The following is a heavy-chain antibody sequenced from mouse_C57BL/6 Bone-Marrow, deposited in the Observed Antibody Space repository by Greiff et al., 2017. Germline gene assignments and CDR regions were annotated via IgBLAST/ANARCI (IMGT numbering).Heavy chain of an antibody. V-gene: IGHV3-6*01. CDR2: ISYDGSN. CDR1: GYSITSGYY. CDR3: ARRFYYAMDY. J-gene: IGHJ4*01. Sequence: VQLQQSGPGLVKPSQSLSLTCSVTGYSITSGYYWNWIRQFPGNKLEWMGYISYDGSNNYNPSLKNRISITRDTSKNQFFLKLNSVTTEDTATYYCARRFYYAMDYWGQGTSVTVSS.